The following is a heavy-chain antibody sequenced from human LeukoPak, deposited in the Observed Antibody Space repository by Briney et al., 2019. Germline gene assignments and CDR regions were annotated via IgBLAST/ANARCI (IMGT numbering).Heavy chain of an antibody. CDR3: AREAYSKNYLWSRNWYFDL. CDR1: GGSISSYY. Sequence: ASETLSLTCTVSGGSISSYYWSWMRRPAGEGLEWIGREYTSGSTTYNTSLQSRGTMSVDTSKNHFFSKMMSVMAAAEAVVYCAREAYSKNYLWSRNWYFDLWGGGTLVTVPS. J-gene: IGHJ2*01. V-gene: IGHV4-4*07. D-gene: IGHD2-8*02. CDR2: EYTSGST.